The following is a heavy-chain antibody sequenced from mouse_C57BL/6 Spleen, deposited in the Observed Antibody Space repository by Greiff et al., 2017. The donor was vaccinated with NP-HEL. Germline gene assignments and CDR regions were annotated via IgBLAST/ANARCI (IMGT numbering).Heavy chain of an antibody. D-gene: IGHD2-3*01. J-gene: IGHJ3*01. CDR3: ASGDGSSGFAY. V-gene: IGHV14-2*01. Sequence: VQLQQSGAELVKPGASVKLSCTASGFNIKDYYMHWVKQRTEPGLEWLGRIDPEDGETKYAPKFQGKATITADTSSNTAYLQLSSQTSEDTAVYCCASGDGSSGFAYWGQGTLVTVSA. CDR2: IDPEDGET. CDR1: GFNIKDYY.